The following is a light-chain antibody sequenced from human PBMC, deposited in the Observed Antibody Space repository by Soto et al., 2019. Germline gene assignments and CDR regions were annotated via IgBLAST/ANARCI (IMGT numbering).Light chain of an antibody. CDR3: PQYGSSTRT. CDR2: GAS. V-gene: IGKV3-20*01. Sequence: EIVFTQSPGTLSLSPGERATLSCRASQSVSSSYLAWYQQKLGQAPRLLIYGASSRETGIPDRFSGSGAGTECTRTISRLEPEDVEVDYCPQYGSSTRTFGQGTKVDIK. CDR1: QSVSSSY. J-gene: IGKJ1*01.